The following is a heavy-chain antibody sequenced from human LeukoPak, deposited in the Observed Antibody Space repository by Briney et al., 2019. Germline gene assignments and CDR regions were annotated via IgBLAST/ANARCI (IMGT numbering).Heavy chain of an antibody. Sequence: GGSLRLSCAASGFTFSSYWMNWVRQAPGKGLEWVSSISSSSSYIYYADSVKGRFTISRDNAKNSLYLQMNSLRAEDTAVYYCARGGEYCSSTSCPFYFDYWGQGTLVTVSS. CDR3: ARGGEYCSSTSCPFYFDY. D-gene: IGHD2-2*01. J-gene: IGHJ4*02. V-gene: IGHV3-21*01. CDR1: GFTFSSYW. CDR2: ISSSSSYI.